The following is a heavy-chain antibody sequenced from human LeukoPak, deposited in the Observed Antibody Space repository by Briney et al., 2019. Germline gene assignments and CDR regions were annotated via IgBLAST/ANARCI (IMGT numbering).Heavy chain of an antibody. CDR3: ASDSARTLYYFDY. J-gene: IGHJ4*02. D-gene: IGHD6-6*01. CDR2: INHSGST. Sequence: SETLSLTCAVYGGSFSGYYWSWIRQPPGKGLEWIGEINHSGSTNYNPSLKSRVTISVDTSKNQFSLKLSSVTAADTAVYYCASDSARTLYYFDYWGQGTLVTVSS. CDR1: GGSFSGYY. V-gene: IGHV4-34*01.